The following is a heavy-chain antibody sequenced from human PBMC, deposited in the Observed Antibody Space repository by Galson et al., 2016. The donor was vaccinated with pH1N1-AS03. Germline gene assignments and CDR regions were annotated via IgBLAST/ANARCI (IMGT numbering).Heavy chain of an antibody. V-gene: IGHV3-30-3*01. CDR2: ISYDGSNK. Sequence: SLRLSCADTGFTFSRYPMHWVRQAPGKGLEWVAVISYDGSNKYYADSVKGRFTISRDNSKNTLYPQMNSLRAEDTGVYYCAKEVQRRLHYWGQGTLVTVSS. D-gene: IGHD1-1*01. CDR1: GFTFSRYP. J-gene: IGHJ4*02. CDR3: AKEVQRRLHY.